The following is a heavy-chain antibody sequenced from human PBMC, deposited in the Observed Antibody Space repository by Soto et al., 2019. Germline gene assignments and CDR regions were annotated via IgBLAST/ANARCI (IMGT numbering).Heavy chain of an antibody. CDR1: GGTFSSYA. Sequence: QVQLVQSGADVKKPGSSVKVSCKASGGTFSSYAISWVRQAPGQGLEWMGGIIPISDTTNYAQKFQGRVTINKDESKSKAYIELSSLRSEDTAVYYCARSQGSSTSLEIYYYYYYGMDVWGQGTTVTVSS. V-gene: IGHV1-69*01. J-gene: IGHJ6*02. D-gene: IGHD2-2*01. CDR2: IIPISDTT. CDR3: ARSQGSSTSLEIYYYYYYGMDV.